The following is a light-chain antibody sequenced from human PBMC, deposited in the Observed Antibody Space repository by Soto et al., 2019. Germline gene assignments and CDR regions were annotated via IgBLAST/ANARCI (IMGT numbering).Light chain of an antibody. J-gene: IGLJ2*01. CDR2: DVT. CDR3: SSYTSSNTVV. Sequence: QSALTQPASVSGSPGQSIAISCTGTSSDVGGYNYVSWYQQHPGKVPKLMIYDVTNRPAGVSNRFSGSKSGNTASLPISGREAEDEGDYYCSSYTSSNTVVFGGGTKVTVL. CDR1: SSDVGGYNY. V-gene: IGLV2-14*01.